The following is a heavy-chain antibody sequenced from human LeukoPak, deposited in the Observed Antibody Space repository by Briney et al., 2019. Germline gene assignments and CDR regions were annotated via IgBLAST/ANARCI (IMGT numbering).Heavy chain of an antibody. V-gene: IGHV3-21*01. J-gene: IGHJ4*02. CDR2: ISSSSSYI. CDR1: GFTFSSYS. CDR3: ARDSHYYDSSGYHPGGFDY. Sequence: GGSLRLSCAASGFTFSSYSMNWVRQAPGKGLEWVSSISSSSSYIYYADSVKGRFTISRDNAKNSLYLQMNSLRAEDTAVYYCARDSHYYDSSGYHPGGFDYWAQETLVTVSS. D-gene: IGHD3-22*01.